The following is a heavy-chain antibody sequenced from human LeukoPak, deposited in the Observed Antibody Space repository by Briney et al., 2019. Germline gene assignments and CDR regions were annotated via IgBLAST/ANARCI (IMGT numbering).Heavy chain of an antibody. CDR2: MNPNSGNT. CDR3: ARGLAAAAHYYFYY. CDR1: RYTFTSYD. Sequence: ASVKVSCKASRYTFTSYDINWVRQATGQGLEWMGWMNPNSGNTGYAQKFQGRVTMTRNTSISTAYMELSSLRSEDTAVYYCARGLAAAAHYYFYYWGQGTLVTVSS. J-gene: IGHJ4*02. D-gene: IGHD6-13*01. V-gene: IGHV1-8*01.